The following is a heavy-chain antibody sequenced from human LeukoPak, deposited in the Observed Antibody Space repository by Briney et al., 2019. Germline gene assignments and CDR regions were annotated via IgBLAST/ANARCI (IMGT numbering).Heavy chain of an antibody. V-gene: IGHV4-34*01. CDR1: GGSFSGYY. D-gene: IGHD6-19*01. Sequence: SETLSLTCAVYGGSFSGYYWSWIRQPPGKGLEWIGESNHSGSTNYNPSLKSRVTISVDTSNNQFSSKLSSVTAADRAVYYCARGYSAPNSSGCYDYGGREPLFTVSS. CDR3: ARGYSAPNSSGCYDY. J-gene: IGHJ4*02. CDR2: SNHSGST.